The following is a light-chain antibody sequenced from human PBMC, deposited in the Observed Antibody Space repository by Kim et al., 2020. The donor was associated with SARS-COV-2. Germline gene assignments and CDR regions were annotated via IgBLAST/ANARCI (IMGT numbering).Light chain of an antibody. J-gene: IGKJ1*01. CDR1: QTIGNK. V-gene: IGKV3-15*01. CDR2: DSD. Sequence: VARGDRATLSCRARQTIGNKLAWYQQKPGQAPRLLIYDSDVRATGVPARFSGSGSGTEFALTISSLQSEDLAVYYCQQYNQWPRTFGQGTKVDIK. CDR3: QQYNQWPRT.